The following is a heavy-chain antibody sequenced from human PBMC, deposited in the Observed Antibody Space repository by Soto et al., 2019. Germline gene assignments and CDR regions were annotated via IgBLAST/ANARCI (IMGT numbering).Heavy chain of an antibody. CDR2: ISGTGGST. CDR3: AKTSSASERDSPGW. Sequence: GGSLRLSCAVSGFTFNNFAMNWVRQVPGKGLEWVAAISGTGGSTFYSDSLGGRFTISRDNSKNILFLQMKSLKAGDTAVYYCAKTSSASERDSPGWWGQGTLVTVSS. CDR1: GFTFNNFA. J-gene: IGHJ4*02. D-gene: IGHD2-21*01. V-gene: IGHV3-23*01.